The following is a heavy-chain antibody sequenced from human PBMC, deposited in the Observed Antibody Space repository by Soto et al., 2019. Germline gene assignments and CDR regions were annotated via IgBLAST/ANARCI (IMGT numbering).Heavy chain of an antibody. Sequence: QVHLVESGGGVVQPGRSLRLSCAASRFTFSRYGMHWVRQAPGKGLEWVAVLSYDGSNKYYVDSVRGRFTISRDNSKNTLYLQMNSLRAEDTGVYYCAKWGRGAVAALDYWGQGTLVTVSS. V-gene: IGHV3-30*18. D-gene: IGHD6-19*01. CDR1: RFTFSRYG. CDR3: AKWGRGAVAALDY. CDR2: LSYDGSNK. J-gene: IGHJ4*02.